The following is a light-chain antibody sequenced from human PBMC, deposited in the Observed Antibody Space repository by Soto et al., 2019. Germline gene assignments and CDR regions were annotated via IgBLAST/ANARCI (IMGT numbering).Light chain of an antibody. Sequence: QSVLTQPASVSGSAGQSITISCTGTSSDVGGYNYVSWYQQHPGKAPKLMIYEVSNRPSGVSNRFSGSKSGNTASLTISGLQAEDEADYYCSSYPSSSTYVFGTGTKVTV. CDR1: SSDVGGYNY. J-gene: IGLJ1*01. CDR2: EVS. V-gene: IGLV2-14*01. CDR3: SSYPSSSTYV.